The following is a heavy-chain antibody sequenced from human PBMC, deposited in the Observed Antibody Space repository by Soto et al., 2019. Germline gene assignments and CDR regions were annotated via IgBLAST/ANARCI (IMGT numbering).Heavy chain of an antibody. CDR1: GFTFRSYW. CDR3: ARDHIVATIVFEY. CDR2: INQDGSEK. D-gene: IGHD5-12*01. J-gene: IGHJ4*02. Sequence: LRLSCGASGFTFRSYWMSWVRQAPGKGLEWVANINQDGSEKYYVDSVKGRFTISRDNAKNSVYLQMNSLGAEDTAVYYCARDHIVATIVFEYWGQGNLVTVSS. V-gene: IGHV3-7*01.